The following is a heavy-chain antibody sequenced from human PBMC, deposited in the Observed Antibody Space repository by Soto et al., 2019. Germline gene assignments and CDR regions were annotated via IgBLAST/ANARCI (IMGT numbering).Heavy chain of an antibody. V-gene: IGHV3-21*01. J-gene: IGHJ6*02. CDR1: GFTFSSYS. CDR2: ISSSSSYI. Sequence: GSLRLSCAASGFTFSSYSMNWVRQAPGKGLEWVSSISSSSSYIYYADSVKGRFTISRDNAKNSLYLQMNSLRAEDTAVYYCARADDYGDYYYYGMDVWGQGTTVTVSS. D-gene: IGHD4-17*01. CDR3: ARADDYGDYYYYGMDV.